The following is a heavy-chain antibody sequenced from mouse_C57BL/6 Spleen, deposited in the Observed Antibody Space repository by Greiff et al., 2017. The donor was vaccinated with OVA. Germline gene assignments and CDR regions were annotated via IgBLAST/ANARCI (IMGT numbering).Heavy chain of an antibody. Sequence: VKLMESGPGLVQPSQSLSITCTVSGFSLTSYCVHWVRQSPGKGLEWLGVIWCGGSTDYTAAFISGLSISKDNSKSQVFYKMNSLQADDTAIYYCGSYDGHSYAMDYWGQGTSLTVSS. V-gene: IGHV2-2*01. CDR1: GFSLTSYC. D-gene: IGHD2-3*01. CDR2: IWCGGST. J-gene: IGHJ4*01. CDR3: GSYDGHSYAMDY.